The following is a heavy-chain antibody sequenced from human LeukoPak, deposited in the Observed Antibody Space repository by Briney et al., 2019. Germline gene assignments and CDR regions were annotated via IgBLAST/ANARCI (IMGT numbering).Heavy chain of an antibody. D-gene: IGHD2-21*01. Sequence: SETLSLTCTVSGGSITSYYRSWIRQPPGKGLECLGFIFHTGTANYNPSLNSRVTISVDTSKNQFSLNLSSVTAADTAVYYCARTYCGTNACPFEFWGQGTLVTVSS. J-gene: IGHJ4*02. V-gene: IGHV4-59*08. CDR3: ARTYCGTNACPFEF. CDR1: GGSITSYY. CDR2: IFHTGTA.